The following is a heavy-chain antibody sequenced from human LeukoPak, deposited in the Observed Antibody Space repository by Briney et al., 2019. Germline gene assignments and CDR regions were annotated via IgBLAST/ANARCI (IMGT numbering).Heavy chain of an antibody. CDR3: AALDHGHDY. J-gene: IGHJ4*02. CDR1: GFTFSSYW. Sequence: GGSLRLSCVASGFTFSSYWMHWVRQAPGKGLVWVSRINSDGSSTKCADSVKGRFTISRDNAKNTLYLQMNSLRAEDTTVYYCAALDHGHDYWGQGTLVTVSS. CDR2: INSDGSST. V-gene: IGHV3-74*03.